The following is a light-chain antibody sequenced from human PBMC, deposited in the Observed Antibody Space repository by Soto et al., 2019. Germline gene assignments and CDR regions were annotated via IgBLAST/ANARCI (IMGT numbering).Light chain of an antibody. Sequence: QSVLTQPASVSGSPVQSIAISCTGTSSDVGSYNSVSWYQQHPGKAPKLMIYEGSKRPSGVSDRFSGSKSGNTASLTISGLQAEDEADYYCCSYAGNPYVFGTGTKVTVL. CDR1: SSDVGSYNS. J-gene: IGLJ1*01. CDR3: CSYAGNPYV. CDR2: EGS. V-gene: IGLV2-23*01.